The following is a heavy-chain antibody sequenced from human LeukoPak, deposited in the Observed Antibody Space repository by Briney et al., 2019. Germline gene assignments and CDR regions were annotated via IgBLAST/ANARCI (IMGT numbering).Heavy chain of an antibody. V-gene: IGHV3-23*01. D-gene: IGHD3-10*01. CDR2: INGRGFIT. CDR3: ANHISSMVRGCFDH. J-gene: IGHJ4*02. Sequence: QAGGSLRLSCAASGFTFSTFAMSWVRQAPGKGLEWVSAINGRGFITYYADSVKGRFTISRDNSKNTLFLQMNSLSVEDTALYYCANHISSMVRGCFDHWGQGILVTVSS. CDR1: GFTFSTFA.